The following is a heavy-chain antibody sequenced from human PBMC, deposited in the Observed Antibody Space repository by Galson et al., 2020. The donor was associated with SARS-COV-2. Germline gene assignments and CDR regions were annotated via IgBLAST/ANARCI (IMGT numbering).Heavy chain of an antibody. CDR2: IYYTGST. J-gene: IGHJ6*02. V-gene: IGHV4-39*01. CDR3: SRPGRDNGYSRYLGDEYAMDV. Sequence: ASETLSLTCTVSGGSISSSSYYWGWIRQPPGKGLEWIGSIYYTGSTHYTPSFKSRVTISVDTSKNLVSLKLSSATAADTAVYYCSRPGRDNGYSRYLGDEYAMDVWGRGTTVTVSS. D-gene: IGHD5-12*01. CDR1: GGSISSSSYY.